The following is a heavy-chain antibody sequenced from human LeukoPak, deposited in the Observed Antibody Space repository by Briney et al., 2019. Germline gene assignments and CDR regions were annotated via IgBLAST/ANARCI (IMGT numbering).Heavy chain of an antibody. D-gene: IGHD2-15*01. Sequence: ASVTVSCKASGGTFSSYAISWVRQAPGQGLEWMGGIIPIFGTANYAQKFQGRVTITADESTSTAYMELSSLRSEDTAVYYCARSGYCSGGSCRSAFDIWGQGTMVTVSS. CDR2: IIPIFGTA. CDR1: GGTFSSYA. V-gene: IGHV1-69*13. CDR3: ARSGYCSGGSCRSAFDI. J-gene: IGHJ3*02.